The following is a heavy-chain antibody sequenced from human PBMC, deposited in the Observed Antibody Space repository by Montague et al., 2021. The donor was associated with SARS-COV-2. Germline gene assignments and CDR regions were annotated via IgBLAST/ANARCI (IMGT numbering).Heavy chain of an antibody. Sequence: TLSLTCAVSGDPLSSGGARYAWSWLRQPPGKVLEWIGNTYHTGSTFHNPPLRIRITLSVAKSRNAFSLTLSSVTAADTAVYFCARAEVGTVFDHWGQGTLVTVSS. CDR2: TYHTGST. V-gene: IGHV4-30-2*01. CDR1: GDPLSSGGARYA. CDR3: ARAEVGTVFDH. J-gene: IGHJ4*02.